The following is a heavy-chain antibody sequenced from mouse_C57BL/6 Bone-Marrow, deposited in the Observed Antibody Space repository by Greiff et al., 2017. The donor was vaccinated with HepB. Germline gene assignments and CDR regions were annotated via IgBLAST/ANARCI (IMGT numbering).Heavy chain of an antibody. CDR1: GYTFTSYW. V-gene: IGHV1-50*01. CDR2: IDPSDSYT. J-gene: IGHJ2*01. Sequence: QVQLQQPGAELVKPGASVKLSCKASGYTFTSYWMQWVKQRPGQGLEWIGEIDPSDSYTNYNQKFKGKATLTVDTSSSTAYMQLSSLTSEDSAVYYCARWGFDYWGQGTTRTVSS. CDR3: ARWGFDY.